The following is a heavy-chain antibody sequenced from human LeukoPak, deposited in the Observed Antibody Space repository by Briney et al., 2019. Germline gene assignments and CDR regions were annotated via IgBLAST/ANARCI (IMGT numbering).Heavy chain of an antibody. Sequence: PSETLSLTCTVSGGSISSSSYYWGWIRQPPGKGLEWIGSIYCSGSTYYNPSLKSRVTISVDTSKNQFSLKLSSVTAADTAVYYCARHRNRNSSGWYWGPLPPNSKTYYYYGMDVWGQGTTVTVSS. CDR3: ARHRNRNSSGWYWGPLPPNSKTYYYYGMDV. D-gene: IGHD6-19*01. V-gene: IGHV4-39*01. CDR1: GGSISSSSYY. J-gene: IGHJ6*02. CDR2: IYCSGST.